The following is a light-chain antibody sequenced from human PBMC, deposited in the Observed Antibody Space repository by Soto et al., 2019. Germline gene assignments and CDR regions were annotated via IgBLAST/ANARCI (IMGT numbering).Light chain of an antibody. CDR1: QSVSSG. J-gene: IGKJ5*01. CDR3: QQYNNWPLPT. CDR2: DAS. Sequence: EIVMTQSPATLSVSPGERATLSCRASQSVSSGLAWYQQNPGQAPRLLLYDASTRATGIPARFSGSGSGTEFTLTISSLQSEDIAVYYCQQYNNWPLPTFGQGTRLEIK. V-gene: IGKV3-15*01.